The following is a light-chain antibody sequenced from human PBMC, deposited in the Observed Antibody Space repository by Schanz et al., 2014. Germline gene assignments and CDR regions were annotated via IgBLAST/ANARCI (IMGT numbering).Light chain of an antibody. V-gene: IGKV4-1*01. CDR3: QQYNNWPWT. CDR2: WAS. Sequence: DFVMTQSPDSLGVSLGERATINCKSSQSLLYSSNNKNYLAWYQQKPGQPPKLLISWASTRESGVPERFSGSGSGTDFTLTISSLQAEDVAVYYCQQYNNWPWTFGQGTKVEIK. J-gene: IGKJ1*01. CDR1: QSLLYSSNNKNY.